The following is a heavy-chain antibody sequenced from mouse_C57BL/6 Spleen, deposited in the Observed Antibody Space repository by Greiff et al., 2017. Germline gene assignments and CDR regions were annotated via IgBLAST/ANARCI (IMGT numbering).Heavy chain of an antibody. CDR2: IDPSDSYT. CDR1: GYTFTSYW. CDR3: ARVLYGNYPYYAMDY. D-gene: IGHD2-1*01. J-gene: IGHJ4*01. V-gene: IGHV1-50*01. Sequence: QVQLQQPGAELVKPGASVKLSCKASGYTFTSYWMQWVKQRPGQGLEWIGEIDPSDSYTNYNQKFKGKATLTVDTSSSTAYIQLSSLTSEDSAVYYCARVLYGNYPYYAMDYWGQGTSVTVSS.